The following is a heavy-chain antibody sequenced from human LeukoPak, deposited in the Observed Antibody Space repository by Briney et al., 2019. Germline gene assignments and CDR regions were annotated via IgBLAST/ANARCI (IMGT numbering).Heavy chain of an antibody. J-gene: IGHJ3*02. Sequence: SETLSLTCAVSGFSISSGYYWGWIRQPPGKGLEWIGSFYHSGNTYYNPSLKSRVTISVDTSKNHFSLKLSSVTAADTAVYYCARKVGIATTRDAFDIWGQGTMVTVSS. D-gene: IGHD1-1*01. CDR2: FYHSGNT. V-gene: IGHV4-38-2*01. CDR3: ARKVGIATTRDAFDI. CDR1: GFSISSGYY.